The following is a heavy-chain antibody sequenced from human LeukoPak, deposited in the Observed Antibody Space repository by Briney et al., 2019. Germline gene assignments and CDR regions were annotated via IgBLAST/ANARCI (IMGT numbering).Heavy chain of an antibody. Sequence: GGSLRLSCAASGFTFSNYGMHWVRQAPGKGLEWVAVISYDGSKKYYADSVKGRFTISRDNSKNTLYLQMNSLRAEDTAVYYCAKAPRWELRQIDYWGQGTLVTVSS. CDR2: ISYDGSKK. D-gene: IGHD1-26*01. CDR3: AKAPRWELRQIDY. J-gene: IGHJ4*02. V-gene: IGHV3-30*18. CDR1: GFTFSNYG.